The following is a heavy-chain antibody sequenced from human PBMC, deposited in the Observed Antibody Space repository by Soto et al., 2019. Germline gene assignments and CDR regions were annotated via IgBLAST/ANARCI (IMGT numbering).Heavy chain of an antibody. CDR3: AKDVVVVAATDADAFDI. V-gene: IGHV3-23*01. D-gene: IGHD2-15*01. Sequence: GGPLILSCAASGFTFSSYAMSWGRPAPGKGLEWVSAISGSGGSTYYADPVKGRFTISRDNSKNTLYLQMNSLRAEDTAVYYCAKDVVVVAATDADAFDIWGQGTMVTVSS. J-gene: IGHJ3*02. CDR2: ISGSGGST. CDR1: GFTFSSYA.